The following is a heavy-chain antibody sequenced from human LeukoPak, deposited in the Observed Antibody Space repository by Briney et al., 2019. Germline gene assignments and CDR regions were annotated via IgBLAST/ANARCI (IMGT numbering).Heavy chain of an antibody. V-gene: IGHV4-59*08. CDR2: IKYSGIT. Sequence: PSETLSLTCTVSGGSISGYYWTWIRQPPGKGLEWIGYIKYSGITNYNPSLKSRVTISVDTSKNQFSLKLSSVTAADTAVYYCARHRGGSSWLNWFDPWGQGTLVTVSS. D-gene: IGHD6-13*01. CDR3: ARHRGGSSWLNWFDP. CDR1: GGSISGYY. J-gene: IGHJ5*02.